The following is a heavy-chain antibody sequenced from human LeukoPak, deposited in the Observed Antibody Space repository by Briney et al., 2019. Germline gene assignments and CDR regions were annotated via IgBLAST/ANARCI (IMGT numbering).Heavy chain of an antibody. Sequence: GKSLRLSCAASGFTFNSNAMHWLRQAPGKGLEWVAIISFDGSNEYYADSVRGRFTISRDNSKNTLYLQMNSLRAEDTAVYYCAKMGRITMIVVPPTDYWGQGTLVTVSS. CDR3: AKMGRITMIVVPPTDY. V-gene: IGHV3-30-3*02. D-gene: IGHD3-22*01. CDR2: ISFDGSNE. J-gene: IGHJ4*02. CDR1: GFTFNSNA.